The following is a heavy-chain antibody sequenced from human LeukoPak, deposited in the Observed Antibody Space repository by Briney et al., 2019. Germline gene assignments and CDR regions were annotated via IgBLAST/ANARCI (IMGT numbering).Heavy chain of an antibody. CDR3: AREAVDTAMAFDY. CDR1: GYTFTGYY. CDR2: INPNSGGT. V-gene: IGHV1-2*02. Sequence: ASVKVSCKSSGYTFTGYYMHWVRQAPGQGREWMGCINPNSGGTNYAQKFQGRVTKTRDTSISTAYMAVSSLRSDDTAVYYCAREAVDTAMAFDYWGQGTLVTVSS. J-gene: IGHJ4*02. D-gene: IGHD5-18*01.